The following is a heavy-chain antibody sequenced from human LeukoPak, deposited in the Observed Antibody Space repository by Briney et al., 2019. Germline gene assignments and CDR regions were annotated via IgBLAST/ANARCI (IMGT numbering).Heavy chain of an antibody. CDR1: GGSISSYY. D-gene: IGHD1-26*01. CDR3: ARHIVGATLFDY. CDR2: IYYSGST. J-gene: IGHJ4*02. V-gene: IGHV4-59*08. Sequence: SETLSLTCTVSGGSISSYYWSWIRQPPGKGLEWIGYIYYSGSTNYNPSLKSLVTISVDTSKNQFSLKLSSVTAADTAVYYCARHIVGATLFDYWGQGTLVTVSS.